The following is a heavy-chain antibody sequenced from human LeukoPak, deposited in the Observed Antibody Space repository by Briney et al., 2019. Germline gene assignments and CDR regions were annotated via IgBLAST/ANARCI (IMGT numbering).Heavy chain of an antibody. CDR1: GFTFSSYA. CDR2: ISGSGGST. J-gene: IGHJ5*02. CDR3: AKRSCYDFWSGPSNWFDP. D-gene: IGHD3-3*01. V-gene: IGHV3-23*01. Sequence: GGSLRLSCAASGFTFSSYAMSWVRQAPGKGLEWVSAISGSGGSTYYADSVKGRFTISRDNSKNTLYLQMNSLRAEDTAVYYCAKRSCYDFWSGPSNWFDPWGQGTLVTVSS.